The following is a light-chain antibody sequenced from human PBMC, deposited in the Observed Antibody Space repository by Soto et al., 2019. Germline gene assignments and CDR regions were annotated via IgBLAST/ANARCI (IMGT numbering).Light chain of an antibody. J-gene: IGLJ1*01. CDR1: SSDVCGYNY. V-gene: IGLV2-14*01. CDR2: EVS. Sequence: LTQPASGSWSPGQSITISCTGTSSDVCGYNYVSWYQQHPGKAPKLMIYEVSNRPSGVSNRFSGSKSGNTASLTISGLQAEDEADYYCSSYTSSSTTNYVFGTGTKVTVL. CDR3: SSYTSSSTTNYV.